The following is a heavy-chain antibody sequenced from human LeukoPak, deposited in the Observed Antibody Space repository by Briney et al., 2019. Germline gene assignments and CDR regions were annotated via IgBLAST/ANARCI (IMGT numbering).Heavy chain of an antibody. J-gene: IGHJ4*02. CDR3: ARHLEQWPDY. CDR1: GFTFSSYE. Sequence: GGSLRLSCAASGFTFSSYEMNWVRQAPGKGLEWVSYISSSGSTMHYAGSVKGRFTISRDNAKNSLYLQMNSLRADDTAVYYCARHLEQWPDYWGKGTLVTVSS. CDR2: ISSSGSTM. V-gene: IGHV3-48*03. D-gene: IGHD6-19*01.